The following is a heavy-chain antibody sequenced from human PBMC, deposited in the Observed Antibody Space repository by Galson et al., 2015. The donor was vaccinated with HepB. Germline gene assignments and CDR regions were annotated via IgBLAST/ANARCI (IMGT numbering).Heavy chain of an antibody. CDR2: ISPNDDYI. J-gene: IGHJ4*02. D-gene: IGHD3-10*01. CDR1: GFAFRSYS. CDR3: ARGGLQKQRNDYFDF. V-gene: IGHV3-21*01. Sequence: SLRLSCAASGFAFRSYSTNWVRQAPGKGLEWVSSISPNDDYIYYAETLRGRFSISRDNARNSLYLQMNSLRAEDTAAYYCARGGLQKQRNDYFDFWGRGTLVTVSS.